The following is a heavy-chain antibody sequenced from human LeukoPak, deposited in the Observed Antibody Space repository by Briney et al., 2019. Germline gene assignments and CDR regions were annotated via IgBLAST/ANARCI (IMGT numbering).Heavy chain of an antibody. J-gene: IGHJ4*02. CDR1: GGSSSGYY. CDR3: ARSLSRTYYYGSGSYRPGDY. Sequence: SETLSLTCAVYGGSSSGYYWSWIRQPPGKGLEWIGEINHSGSTNYNPSLKSRVTISVDTSKNQFSLKLSSVTAADTAVYYCARSLSRTYYYGSGSYRPGDYWGQGTLVTVSS. V-gene: IGHV4-34*01. CDR2: INHSGST. D-gene: IGHD3-10*01.